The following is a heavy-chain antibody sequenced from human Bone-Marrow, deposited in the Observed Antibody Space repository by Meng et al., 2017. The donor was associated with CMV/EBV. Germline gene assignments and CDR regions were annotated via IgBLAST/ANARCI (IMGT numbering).Heavy chain of an antibody. CDR1: GFTFSSYA. V-gene: IGHV3-23*01. CDR2: ISGSGGST. J-gene: IGHJ4*02. Sequence: GESLKISCAASGFTFSSYAMSWVRQAPGKGLEWVSAISGSGGSTYYADSVKGRFTISRDNSKNTLYLQMNSLRAEDTAVYYCAKDHRTYYDFWSGLSWYYFDYWGQGALVTVYS. D-gene: IGHD3-3*01. CDR3: AKDHRTYYDFWSGLSWYYFDY.